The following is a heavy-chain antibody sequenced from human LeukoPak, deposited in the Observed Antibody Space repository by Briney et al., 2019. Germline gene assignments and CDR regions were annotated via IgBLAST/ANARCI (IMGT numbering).Heavy chain of an antibody. D-gene: IGHD3-3*01. V-gene: IGHV4-59*01. J-gene: IGHJ4*02. Sequence: SETLSLTCTVSGGSISSYYWSWIRQPPGKGLEWIGYSYYSGSTNYNPSLKSRVTISVDTSKNQFSLKLSSVTAADTAVYYCARGLFGVFDYWGQGTLVTVSS. CDR2: SYYSGST. CDR1: GGSISSYY. CDR3: ARGLFGVFDY.